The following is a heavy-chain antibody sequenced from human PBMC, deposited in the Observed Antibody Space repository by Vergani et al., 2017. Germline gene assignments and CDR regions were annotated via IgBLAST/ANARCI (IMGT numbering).Heavy chain of an antibody. D-gene: IGHD3-9*01. CDR1: GFTVSSNY. J-gene: IGHJ5*01. CDR2: IKSDGSIT. V-gene: IGHV3-74*03. Sequence: VQLVESGGALVQPGGSLRLSCAASGFTVSSNYMSWVRQAPGKGLLWVSRIKSDGSITAYADSVKGRFTISRDNAQNTLYLQMNSLRVEDTGVYYCARARCIETCYMSNWLDSWGQGTLVTVSS. CDR3: ARARCIETCYMSNWLDS.